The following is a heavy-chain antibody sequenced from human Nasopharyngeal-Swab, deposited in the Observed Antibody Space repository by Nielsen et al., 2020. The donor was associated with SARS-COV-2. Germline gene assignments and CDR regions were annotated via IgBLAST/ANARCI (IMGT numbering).Heavy chain of an antibody. CDR1: GGSFSGYY. Sequence: SQTLSLTCAVYGGSFSGYYWSWIRQPPGKGLEWIGEINHSGSTNYNPSLKSRVTISVDMSKNQFSLKLSSVTAADTAVYYCARVPGFWYFDLWGRGTLVTVSS. V-gene: IGHV4-34*01. D-gene: IGHD3-10*01. J-gene: IGHJ2*01. CDR2: INHSGST. CDR3: ARVPGFWYFDL.